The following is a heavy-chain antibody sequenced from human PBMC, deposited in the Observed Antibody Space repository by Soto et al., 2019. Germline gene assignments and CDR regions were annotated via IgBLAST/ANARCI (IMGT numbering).Heavy chain of an antibody. Sequence: SVGDSCPSAGGTFSSYAILCVRQAPGQGLEWMGGIIPVFGTANYSQKFQGRVTITADKSTSTAYMELSSLRSEDTAVYYCAIDYSNYYYYGMDLWGQGTTVTIS. V-gene: IGHV1-69*06. CDR2: IIPVFGTA. J-gene: IGHJ6*02. CDR1: GGTFSSYA. CDR3: AIDYSNYYYYGMDL. D-gene: IGHD4-4*01.